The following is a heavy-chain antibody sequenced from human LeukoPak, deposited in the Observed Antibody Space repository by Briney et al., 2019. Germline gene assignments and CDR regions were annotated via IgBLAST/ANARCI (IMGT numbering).Heavy chain of an antibody. CDR2: IKQDGSEK. CDR3: ARRAHITSRAFDI. D-gene: IGHD3-16*01. J-gene: IGHJ3*02. CDR1: GFTFSNYW. V-gene: IGHV3-7*01. Sequence: GGSLRLSCAASGFTFSNYWMSWVRQAPGKGLEWVANIKQDGSEKYYVDSVKGRFIISRDNAKNSLYLQMNSLRAEDTAVYYCARRAHITSRAFDIWGQGTKVTVSS.